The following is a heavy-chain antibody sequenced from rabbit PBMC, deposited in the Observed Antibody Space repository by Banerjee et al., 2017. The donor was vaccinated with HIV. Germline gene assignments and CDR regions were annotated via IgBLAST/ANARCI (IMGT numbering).Heavy chain of an antibody. CDR3: ARDSGGLKL. V-gene: IGHV1S40*01. D-gene: IGHD4-1*01. Sequence: QSLEESGGDLVKPGASLTLTCKASGFSYSGGYDVCWVRQAPGKGLEWIGCIYTGHYGTYYANWAKARFTVSKSSSTTVTLQMTSLTAADTATYFCARDSGGLKLWGPGTLVTVS. J-gene: IGHJ6*01. CDR2: IYTGHYGT. CDR1: GFSYSGGYD.